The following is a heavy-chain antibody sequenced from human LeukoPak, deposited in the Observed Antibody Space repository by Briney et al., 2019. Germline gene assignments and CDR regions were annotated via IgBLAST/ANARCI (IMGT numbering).Heavy chain of an antibody. CDR1: GGSFSGYY. V-gene: IGHV4-34*01. J-gene: IGHJ4*02. CDR2: INHSGST. D-gene: IGHD3-22*01. CDR3: ARGYTYYYDSSGLPFFDY. Sequence: PSETLSLTCAVYGGSFSGYYWSWIRQPPGKGLEWIGEINHSGSTNYNPSLKSRVTISVDTSKNQFSLKLSSVTAADTAVYYCARGYTYYYDSSGLPFFDYWGQGTLVTVSS.